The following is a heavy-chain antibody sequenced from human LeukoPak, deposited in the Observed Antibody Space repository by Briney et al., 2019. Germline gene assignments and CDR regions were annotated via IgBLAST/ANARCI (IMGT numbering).Heavy chain of an antibody. J-gene: IGHJ3*02. V-gene: IGHV4-59*01. CDR3: ARYIRWYPDAFDI. CDR1: GGSISSYY. Sequence: SETLSLTCTVSGGSISSYYWSWIRQPPGNGLEWIGYIYYSGSTNYNPSLKSRVTISVDTSKNQFSLKLSSVTAADTAVYYCARYIRWYPDAFDIWGQGTMVTVSS. CDR2: IYYSGST. D-gene: IGHD6-13*01.